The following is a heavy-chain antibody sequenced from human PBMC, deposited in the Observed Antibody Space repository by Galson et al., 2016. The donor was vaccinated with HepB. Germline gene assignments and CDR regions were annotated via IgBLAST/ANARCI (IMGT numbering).Heavy chain of an antibody. D-gene: IGHD3-22*01. CDR1: GDSVSSDSAT. J-gene: IGHJ3*02. V-gene: IGHV6-1*01. CDR3: ARAPLLFVDAVGYDAFDI. Sequence: CAISGDSVSSDSATWNWIRQSPSRGLEWLGRTYYRSKWHNDYALSVKSRISINADTSKNQISLQLNSVSPEDTAVYYCARAPLLFVDAVGYDAFDIWGQGTLVTASS. CDR2: TYYRSKWHN.